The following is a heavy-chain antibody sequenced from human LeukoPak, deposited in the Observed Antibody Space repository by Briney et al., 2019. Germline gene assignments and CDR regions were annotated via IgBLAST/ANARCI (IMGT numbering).Heavy chain of an antibody. CDR2: IYYSGST. D-gene: IGHD3-3*01. CDR3: ARHAHAYYDFWSGSSQYNWFDP. V-gene: IGHV4-59*08. CDR1: GGSISSYY. J-gene: IGHJ5*02. Sequence: SETLSLTCTVSGGSISSYYWSWIRQPPGKGLEWIGYIYYSGSTNYNPSLKSRVTISVDTSKNQFSLKLSSVTAADTAVYYCARHAHAYYDFWSGSSQYNWFDPWGLGTLVTVSS.